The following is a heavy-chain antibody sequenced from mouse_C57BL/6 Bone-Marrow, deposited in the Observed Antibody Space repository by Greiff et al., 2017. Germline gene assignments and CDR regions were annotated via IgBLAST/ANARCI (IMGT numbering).Heavy chain of an antibody. D-gene: IGHD1-1*01. V-gene: IGHV1-50*01. CDR1: GYTFTSYW. CDR2: IDPSDSST. J-gene: IGHJ3*01. CDR3: AREVYYGSSFPFAY. Sequence: QVQLQQPGAELVKPGASVKLSCKASGYTFTSYWMQWVKQRPGQGLEWIGEIDPSDSSTNYNQKFKGKATLTVDTSSSTAYMQLSSLTSEDSAVYYCAREVYYGSSFPFAYWGQGTLVTVSA.